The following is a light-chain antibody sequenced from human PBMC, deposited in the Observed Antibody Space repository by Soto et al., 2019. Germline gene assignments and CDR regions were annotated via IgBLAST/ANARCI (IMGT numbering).Light chain of an antibody. Sequence: QSVLTQPASVSGSPGQSIAISCTGTSSDVGGYDYVSWYQQHPDKAPKLMIYEVTKRPSGVSSRFSGSKSGNTASLTISGLQPEDEADYYCSSHTSGSTRVFGSGTKVTVL. CDR3: SSHTSGSTRV. J-gene: IGLJ1*01. CDR1: SSDVGGYDY. V-gene: IGLV2-14*01. CDR2: EVT.